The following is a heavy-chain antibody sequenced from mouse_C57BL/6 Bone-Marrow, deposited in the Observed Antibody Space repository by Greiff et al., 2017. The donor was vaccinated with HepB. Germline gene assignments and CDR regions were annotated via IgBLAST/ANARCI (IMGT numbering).Heavy chain of an antibody. D-gene: IGHD1-1*01. Sequence: QVQLQQSGAELARPGASVKLSCKASGYTFTSYGISWVKQRTGQGLEWIGEIYPRSGNTYYNEKFKGKATLTADKSSSTAYMELRSLTSEDSAVYFCARPLLVRYYYAMDYWGQGTSVTVSS. CDR2: IYPRSGNT. V-gene: IGHV1-81*01. CDR1: GYTFTSYG. J-gene: IGHJ4*01. CDR3: ARPLLVRYYYAMDY.